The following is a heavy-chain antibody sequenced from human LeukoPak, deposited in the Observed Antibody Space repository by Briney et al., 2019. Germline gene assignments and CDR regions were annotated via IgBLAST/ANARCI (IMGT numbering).Heavy chain of an antibody. V-gene: IGHV3-53*01. CDR1: GFTVSTNY. CDR3: ARVSWGCGGDCYSGYFES. J-gene: IGHJ4*02. Sequence: RPGGSLRLSCAASGFTVSTNYMTWVRQAPGKGLEWVSIIYSGAHTFYAESVKGRFTISRDNSKNTVYLQMNSLRAEDTAVYYCARVSWGCGGDCYSGYFESWGQGTLVTVSS. D-gene: IGHD2-21*02. CDR2: IYSGAHT.